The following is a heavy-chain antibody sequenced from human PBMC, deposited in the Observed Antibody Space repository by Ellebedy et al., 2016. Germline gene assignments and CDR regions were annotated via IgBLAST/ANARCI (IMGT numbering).Heavy chain of an antibody. CDR2: IYPGDSDT. CDR1: GYNFTTYW. D-gene: IGHD6-19*01. CDR3: ARQSSSGWYEGYFDL. J-gene: IGHJ2*01. Sequence: GESLKISCKSSGYNFTTYWIGWVRQMPGKGLEWMGVIYPGDSDTRYSPSFRGQVTISAAKSISTAYLQWSSLKASDTAMYYCARQSSSGWYEGYFDLWGRGTLLTVSS. V-gene: IGHV5-51*01.